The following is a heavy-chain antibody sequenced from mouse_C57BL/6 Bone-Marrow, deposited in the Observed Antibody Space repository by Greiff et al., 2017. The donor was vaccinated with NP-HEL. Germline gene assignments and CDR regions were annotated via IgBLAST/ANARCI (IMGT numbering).Heavy chain of an antibody. CDR2: IDPNSGGT. CDR3: ARARNYDYAQAWFAY. J-gene: IGHJ3*01. CDR1: GYTFTSYW. V-gene: IGHV1-72*01. Sequence: QVQLQQPGAELVKPGASVKLSCKASGYTFTSYWMHWVKQRPGRGLEWIGRIDPNSGGTKYNEKFKSKATLTVDKPSSTAYMQLSSLTSEDSAVYDCARARNYDYAQAWFAYWGQGTLVTVSA. D-gene: IGHD2-4*01.